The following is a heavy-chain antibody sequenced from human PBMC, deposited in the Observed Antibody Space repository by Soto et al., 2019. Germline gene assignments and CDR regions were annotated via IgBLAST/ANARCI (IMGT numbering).Heavy chain of an antibody. Sequence: EVQLVESGGGLVKPGGSLRLSCTASGFTFSSYNMNWVRQAPGKGPEWVSYISTWSSYSFYADSVKGRFTISRDNSENSLYLQLDSLRDEDTAVYYCARASHDYGALDYWGQGALVTVSS. D-gene: IGHD4-17*01. V-gene: IGHV3-21*02. CDR1: GFTFSSYN. CDR2: ISTWSSYS. CDR3: ARASHDYGALDY. J-gene: IGHJ4*02.